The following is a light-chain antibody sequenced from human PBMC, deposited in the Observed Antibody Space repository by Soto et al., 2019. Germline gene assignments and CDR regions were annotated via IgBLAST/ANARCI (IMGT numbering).Light chain of an antibody. CDR1: SSNIGSNT. CDR3: AAWDESLNGLV. CDR2: SNN. Sequence: QSVLTQPPSASGTPGQRVTISCSGSSSNIGSNTVNWYQQLPGTAPKLLIYSNNQRPSGVPDRFSGSKSGTSASLAISGLQSEDEADYYCAAWDESLNGLVFGGGTKVTVL. V-gene: IGLV1-44*01. J-gene: IGLJ3*02.